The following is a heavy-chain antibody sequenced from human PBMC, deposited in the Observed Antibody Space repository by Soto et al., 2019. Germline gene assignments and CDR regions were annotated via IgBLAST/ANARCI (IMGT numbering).Heavy chain of an antibody. CDR1: GFTFRIYA. D-gene: IGHD6-19*01. CDR3: AKTTGWYDAFDI. Sequence: EVQLLESGGGLVQPGGSLRLSCAASGFTFRIYAMSWVRQAPGKGLEWVSSISDSGGNTYYADSVKGRFTISRDNSKNPLSLQMNSLRAEDTALYYCAKTTGWYDAFDIWGQGTMVTVSS. CDR2: ISDSGGNT. V-gene: IGHV3-23*01. J-gene: IGHJ3*02.